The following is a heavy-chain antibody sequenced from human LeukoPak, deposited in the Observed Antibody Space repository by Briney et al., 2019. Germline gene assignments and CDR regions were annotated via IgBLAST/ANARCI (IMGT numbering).Heavy chain of an antibody. Sequence: SQTLSLTCAISGDSVSSNSAAWNWISQSPSRGLEWLGRTYYRYKCYNDYAVSVKSRITINPDTSKNQFSLQLKSVTPEDTAVYHCARDNSSSWYVDYWGQGTLVTVSS. CDR1: GDSVSSNSAA. V-gene: IGHV6-1*01. J-gene: IGHJ4*02. CDR3: ARDNSSSWYVDY. D-gene: IGHD6-13*01. CDR2: TYYRYKCYN.